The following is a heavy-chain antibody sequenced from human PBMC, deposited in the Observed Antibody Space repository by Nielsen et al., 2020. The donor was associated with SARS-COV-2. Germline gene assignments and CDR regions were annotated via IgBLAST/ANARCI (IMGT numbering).Heavy chain of an antibody. J-gene: IGHJ4*02. CDR3: VRVRDDGYYYDTGPFDY. CDR2: FISDGSST. Sequence: GGSLTLSCAASGFTFSSSGMNWVRQAPGKGLAWFSLFISDGSSTTYADSVKGRFTISRDNAKNTLYLQMNSLRAEDTAVYYCVRVRDDGYYYDTGPFDYWGQGTLVTVSS. D-gene: IGHD3-22*01. V-gene: IGHV3-74*01. CDR1: GFTFSSSG.